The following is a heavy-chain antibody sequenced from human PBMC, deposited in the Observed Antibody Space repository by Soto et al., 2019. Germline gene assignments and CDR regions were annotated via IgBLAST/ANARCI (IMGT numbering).Heavy chain of an antibody. J-gene: IGHJ4*02. CDR1: GFTFSSYA. CDR3: AKVGSFYVPRRPFDS. D-gene: IGHD1-26*01. V-gene: IGHV3-23*01. Sequence: EVQVLESGGGLVQPGGSLRLSCAASGFTFSSYAMIWVRQAPGKGLKWVSGISGNSGFTYYTDSVKGRFTISRDNSKNTLFLQMNALRDEDTAIYYCAKVGSFYVPRRPFDSWGRGIVVTVSS. CDR2: ISGNSGFT.